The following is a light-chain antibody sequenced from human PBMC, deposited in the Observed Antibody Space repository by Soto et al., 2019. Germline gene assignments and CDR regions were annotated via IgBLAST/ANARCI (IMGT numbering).Light chain of an antibody. CDR2: EVT. V-gene: IGLV2-8*01. Sequence: QSALTQPPSASGSPGQSVTISCTGTSSDVSGYNYVSWYQQHPGKAPKLVIYEVTNRPSGVPDRFSGSRSGNTASLTVSGLQAEDEADYYCSSYGGSNNYVFGTGTKVT. CDR1: SSDVSGYNY. CDR3: SSYGGSNNYV. J-gene: IGLJ1*01.